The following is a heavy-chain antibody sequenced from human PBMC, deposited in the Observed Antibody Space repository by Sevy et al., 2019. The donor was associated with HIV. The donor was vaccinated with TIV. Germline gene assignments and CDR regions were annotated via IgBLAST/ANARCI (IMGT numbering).Heavy chain of an antibody. V-gene: IGHV3-21*01. CDR1: GFTFSSYS. D-gene: IGHD3-16*02. CDR3: ARVRLGEFSPLDY. Sequence: GRSLRLSCAASGFTFSSYSMNWVRQAPGKGLEWVSSISSSSYIYYADSVKGRFTISRDNAKNSLYLQMNSLRAEDTAVYYCARVRLGEFSPLDYWGQGTLVTVSS. J-gene: IGHJ4*02. CDR2: ISSSSYI.